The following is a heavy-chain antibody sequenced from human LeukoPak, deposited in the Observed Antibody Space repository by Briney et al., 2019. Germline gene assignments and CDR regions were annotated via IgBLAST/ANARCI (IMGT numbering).Heavy chain of an antibody. CDR3: ARGIYDYVWGSYRFDY. V-gene: IGHV3-20*04. Sequence: SGGSLRLSCAASGFTFDDYGMSWVRQAPGKGLEWVSGINWNGGSTGYADSVKGRFTISRDNAKNSLYLQMKSLRAEDTALYYCARGIYDYVWGSYRFDYWGQGTLVTVSS. J-gene: IGHJ4*02. D-gene: IGHD3-16*02. CDR2: INWNGGST. CDR1: GFTFDDYG.